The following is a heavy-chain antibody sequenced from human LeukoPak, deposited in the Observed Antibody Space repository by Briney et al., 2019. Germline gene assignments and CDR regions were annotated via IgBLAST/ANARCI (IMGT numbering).Heavy chain of an antibody. Sequence: ASVKVSFKASGYSFINYYMNWVRQAPGQGLEWLGMIKPSDGSTTYAQKFQGRVTMTRDTSTSTVYMELSSPRSEDTAVYYCARDRRYYGSGSPNLFDPRGQGTLVTVSS. CDR2: IKPSDGST. D-gene: IGHD3-10*01. CDR3: ARDRRYYGSGSPNLFDP. J-gene: IGHJ5*02. V-gene: IGHV1-46*01. CDR1: GYSFINYY.